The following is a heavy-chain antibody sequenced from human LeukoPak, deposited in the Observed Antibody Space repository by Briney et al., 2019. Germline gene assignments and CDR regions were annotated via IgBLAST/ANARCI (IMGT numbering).Heavy chain of an antibody. J-gene: IGHJ4*02. Sequence: PGGSLRLSCAVSGFTFSSYWKHWVRQAPGKGLVWVSRIDRDGSRINYADSVKGRFTISRDNGKNTLFLRMNSLRAEDAAVYYCVRGNDYGGPHYWGQGTLVTVSS. CDR1: GFTFSSYW. D-gene: IGHD4-23*01. V-gene: IGHV3-74*01. CDR2: IDRDGSRI. CDR3: VRGNDYGGPHY.